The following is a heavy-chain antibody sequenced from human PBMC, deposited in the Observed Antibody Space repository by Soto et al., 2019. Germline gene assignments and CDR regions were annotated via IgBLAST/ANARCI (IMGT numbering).Heavy chain of an antibody. J-gene: IGHJ6*02. Sequence: SETLSLTCTVSGGSISSGGYYWSWIRQHPGKCLEWIGYIYYSGSTYYNPSLKSRVTISVDTSKNQFSLKLSSVTAADTAVYYCARDRVVVVVAATRGYYYYGMDVWGQGTTVTVYS. CDR2: IYYSGST. V-gene: IGHV4-31*03. CDR3: ARDRVVVVVAATRGYYYYGMDV. D-gene: IGHD2-15*01. CDR1: GGSISSGGYY.